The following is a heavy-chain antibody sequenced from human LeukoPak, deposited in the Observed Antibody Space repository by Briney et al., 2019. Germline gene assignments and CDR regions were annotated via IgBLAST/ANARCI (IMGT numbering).Heavy chain of an antibody. J-gene: IGHJ4*02. CDR1: GYTFTTYG. CDR2: ISTYNGNT. CDR3: ARNIVVVPAALYFDY. D-gene: IGHD2-2*01. Sequence: ASVKVSCKASGYTFTTYGISWVRQAPGQGLEWMGWISTYNGNTHYAQKFQGRVTMTRDTSTSTVYMELSSLRSEDTAVYYCARNIVVVPAALYFDYWGQGTLVTVSS. V-gene: IGHV1-18*01.